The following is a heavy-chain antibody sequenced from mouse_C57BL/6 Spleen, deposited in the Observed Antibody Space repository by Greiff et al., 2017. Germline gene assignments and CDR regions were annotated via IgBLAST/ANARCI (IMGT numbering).Heavy chain of an antibody. D-gene: IGHD4-1*01. Sequence: EVQLVESGGGLVKPGGSLKLSCAASGFTFSSYAMSWVRQTPEKRLEWVATISDGGSYTYYPDNVKGRFTISRDNAKNNLYLQMRHLKSENTAMYYCARGLLAGLFAYWGQGTLVTVSA. CDR1: GFTFSSYA. CDR3: ARGLLAGLFAY. J-gene: IGHJ3*01. V-gene: IGHV5-4*01. CDR2: ISDGGSYT.